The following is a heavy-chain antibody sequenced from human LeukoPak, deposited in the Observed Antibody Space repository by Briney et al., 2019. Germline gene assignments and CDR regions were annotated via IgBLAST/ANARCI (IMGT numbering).Heavy chain of an antibody. Sequence: GASVKVSCKASGYTFTSYYMHWVRQAPGQGLEWMGIINPSGGSTSYAQKFQGRVTMTRDMSTSTVYMELSSLRSEDTAVYYCARDPYCSGGSCRDAFDIWGQGTMVTVSS. D-gene: IGHD2-15*01. CDR1: GYTFTSYY. J-gene: IGHJ3*02. CDR3: ARDPYCSGGSCRDAFDI. CDR2: INPSGGST. V-gene: IGHV1-46*01.